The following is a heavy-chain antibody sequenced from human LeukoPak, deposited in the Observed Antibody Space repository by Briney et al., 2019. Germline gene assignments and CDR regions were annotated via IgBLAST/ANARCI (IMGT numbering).Heavy chain of an antibody. Sequence: PSETLSLTCTVSGGSISSSSYYWGWIRQPPGKGLEWIGSIYYSGSTYYNPSLKSRVTISVDTSKNQFSLKLSSVTAADTAVYYCARAAAGHFDYWGQGTLVTASS. CDR3: ARAAAGHFDY. CDR1: GGSISSSSYY. J-gene: IGHJ4*02. CDR2: IYYSGST. D-gene: IGHD6-13*01. V-gene: IGHV4-39*07.